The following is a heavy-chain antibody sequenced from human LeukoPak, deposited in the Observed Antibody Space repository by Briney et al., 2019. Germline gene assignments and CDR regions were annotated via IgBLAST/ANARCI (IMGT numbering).Heavy chain of an antibody. V-gene: IGHV3-30*04. Sequence: GGSLRLSCAASGFTFSSYAIHWVRQAPGKGLEWVAVISYDGSNKYYADSVKGRFTISRDNSKNTLYLQMNSLRAEDTAVYYCARMDAVATDAFDIWGQGTMVTVSS. D-gene: IGHD6-19*01. CDR3: ARMDAVATDAFDI. CDR2: ISYDGSNK. J-gene: IGHJ3*02. CDR1: GFTFSSYA.